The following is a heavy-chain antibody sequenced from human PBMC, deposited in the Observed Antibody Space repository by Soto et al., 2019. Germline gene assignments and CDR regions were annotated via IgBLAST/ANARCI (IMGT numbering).Heavy chain of an antibody. V-gene: IGHV1-2*02. CDR3: ARDRKYCSGGSCPTGWFDP. Sequence: ASVKVSCKASGYTFTGYYMHWVRQAPGQGLEWMGWINPNSGGTNYAQKFQGRVTMTRDTSISTAYMELSRLRSDDTAVYYCARDRKYCSGGSCPTGWFDPWGQGTLVTVSS. CDR1: GYTFTGYY. CDR2: INPNSGGT. J-gene: IGHJ5*02. D-gene: IGHD2-15*01.